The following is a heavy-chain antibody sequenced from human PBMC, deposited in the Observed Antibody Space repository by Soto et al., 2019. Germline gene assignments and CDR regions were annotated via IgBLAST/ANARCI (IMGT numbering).Heavy chain of an antibody. D-gene: IGHD3-22*01. CDR2: ISYDGTNK. V-gene: IGHV3-30-3*01. CDR3: ARDRGYDSSGYYFV. J-gene: IGHJ4*02. CDR1: GFTFSSYA. Sequence: QVQLVESGGGVVQPGRSLRLSCAASGFTFSSYAMHWVRQAPGKGLEWVAVISYDGTNKYYADSVKGRFTISRDNSKNTLFLQMNSLRAEDTSVYYCARDRGYDSSGYYFVWGQGTLVTVSS.